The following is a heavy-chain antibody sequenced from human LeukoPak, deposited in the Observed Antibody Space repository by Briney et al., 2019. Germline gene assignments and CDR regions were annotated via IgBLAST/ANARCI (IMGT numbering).Heavy chain of an antibody. CDR3: ARARNDYDTSSFSALDY. CDR2: MWNDGSNI. CDR1: GFTFSSYG. J-gene: IGHJ4*02. D-gene: IGHD3-22*01. Sequence: GGSLRLSCAASGFTFSSYGMHWVRQAPGKGLEWLAVMWNDGSNIYYADPVKGRFAISRDNSKNTLYLQINSLRAEDTAVYYCARARNDYDTSSFSALDYWGQGTLVTVSS. V-gene: IGHV3-33*01.